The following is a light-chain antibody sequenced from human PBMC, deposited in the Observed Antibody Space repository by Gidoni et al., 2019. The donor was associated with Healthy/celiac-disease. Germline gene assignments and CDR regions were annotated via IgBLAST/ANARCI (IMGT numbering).Light chain of an antibody. CDR3: QQYDNLSLT. CDR2: DAS. Sequence: DIQMTQSPSSLSASVGDRVTITCQASQDISNYLNWYQQKPGKAPKLLIYDASNLETEVPSRFSGSGSGTDFTLTISSLQPEDIATYYCQQYDNLSLTFGGGTKVEIK. J-gene: IGKJ4*01. V-gene: IGKV1-33*01. CDR1: QDISNY.